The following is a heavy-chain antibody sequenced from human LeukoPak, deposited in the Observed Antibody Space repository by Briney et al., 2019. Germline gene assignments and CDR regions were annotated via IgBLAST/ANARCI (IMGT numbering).Heavy chain of an antibody. Sequence: ASVKVSCKASGGTFSSYAISWVRQAPGQGLEWMGGIIPIFGTANYAQKFQGRVTITADESTSTAYMELSSLRSEDTAVYYCASDLRWYHHYYMDVWGKGTTVTVSS. CDR2: IIPIFGTA. CDR1: GGTFSSYA. CDR3: ASDLRWYHHYYMDV. J-gene: IGHJ6*03. D-gene: IGHD4-23*01. V-gene: IGHV1-69*01.